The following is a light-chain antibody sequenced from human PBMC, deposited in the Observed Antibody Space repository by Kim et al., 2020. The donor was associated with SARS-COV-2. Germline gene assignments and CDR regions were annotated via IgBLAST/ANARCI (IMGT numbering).Light chain of an antibody. CDR2: NTN. CDR3: MLYFSGGTWL. J-gene: IGLJ2*01. CDR1: SGSVSTNFY. Sequence: QTVVTQEPSFSVSPGGTVTLTCGLSSGSVSTNFYPGWYQQTPGQAPRTLIYNTNIRSSGVPDRFSGSILGNKAVLTITGAQADDESDYYCMLYFSGGTWLFGGGTQLTVL. V-gene: IGLV8-61*01.